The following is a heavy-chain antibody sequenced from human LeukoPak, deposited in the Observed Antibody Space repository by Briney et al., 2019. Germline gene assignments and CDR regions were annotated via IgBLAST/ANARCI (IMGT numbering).Heavy chain of an antibody. J-gene: IGHJ4*02. V-gene: IGHV4-39*01. CDR2: IYYSGST. CDR3: ARHPVLRYFDWLLPFDS. D-gene: IGHD3-9*01. CDR1: GGSISSSLYY. Sequence: SAALSLPCTVSGGSISSSLYYWGWIRPPPGKGPEWIGTIYYSGSTYYHPSLKSRVTISVDTSKNQFSLKLSSVTAADTAVYYCARHPVLRYFDWLLPFDSWGQGTLVTVSS.